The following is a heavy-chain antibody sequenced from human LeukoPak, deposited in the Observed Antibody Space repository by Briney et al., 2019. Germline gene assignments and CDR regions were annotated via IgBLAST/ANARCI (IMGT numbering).Heavy chain of an antibody. CDR1: GFTFSSYG. Sequence: GGSLRLSCAASGFTFSSYGMHWVRQAPGKGLEWVAVISYDGSNKYYADSVKDRFTISRDNSKNTLYLQMNSLRAEDTAVYYCAKEDIVVVPAASTNYYYYGMDVWGQGTTVTVSS. V-gene: IGHV3-30*18. CDR2: ISYDGSNK. CDR3: AKEDIVVVPAASTNYYYYGMDV. D-gene: IGHD2-2*01. J-gene: IGHJ6*02.